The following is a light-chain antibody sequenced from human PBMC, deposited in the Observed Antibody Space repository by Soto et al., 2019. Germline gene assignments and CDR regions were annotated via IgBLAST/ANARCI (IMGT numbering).Light chain of an antibody. CDR2: ENN. V-gene: IGLV1-51*02. Sequence: QYVLTQPPSVSAAPGQSVTISCSGSSSNIGSDYVSWYQQLPGTAPKLLIYENNKRPSGIPDRFSGSKSGTSATLGITGLQTGHEADYYCAAWDKSLSGGVFGGGTKLTVL. CDR1: SSNIGSDY. J-gene: IGLJ2*01. CDR3: AAWDKSLSGGV.